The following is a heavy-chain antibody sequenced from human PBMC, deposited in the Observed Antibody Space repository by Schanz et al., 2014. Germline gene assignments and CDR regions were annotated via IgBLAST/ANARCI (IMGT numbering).Heavy chain of an antibody. V-gene: IGHV3-74*01. J-gene: IGHJ4*02. CDR2: IDADGNST. CDR3: AKEWSPSF. CDR1: GFTFSNYW. Sequence: EVQLVESGGGFVQPGGSLRLSCAASGFTFSNYWIHWVRQAPGKGLVWVSRIDADGNSTSYADSVKGRFTVSRDNAKSTLFLQMDSLRPEDTAIYYCAKEWSPSFWGQGTLVTVSS. D-gene: IGHD1-26*01.